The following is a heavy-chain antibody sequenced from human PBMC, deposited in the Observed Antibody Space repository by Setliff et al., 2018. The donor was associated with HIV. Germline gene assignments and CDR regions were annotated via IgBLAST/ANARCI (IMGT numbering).Heavy chain of an antibody. CDR3: ARRHGSGSLDAFDI. V-gene: IGHV4-34*01. J-gene: IGHJ3*02. D-gene: IGHD3-10*01. CDR2: INHSGST. CDR1: GGSFSGYY. Sequence: LSLTCAVYGGSFSGYYWSWIRQPPGKGLEWIGEINHSGSTNYNPSLKSRVTISVDTSKNQFSPKLSSVTAADTAVYYCARRHGSGSLDAFDIWGQGTMVTVS.